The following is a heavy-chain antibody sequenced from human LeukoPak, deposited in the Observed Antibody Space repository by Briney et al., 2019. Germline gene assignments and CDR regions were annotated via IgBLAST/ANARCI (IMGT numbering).Heavy chain of an antibody. D-gene: IGHD6-19*01. V-gene: IGHV4-34*01. J-gene: IGHJ6*04. Sequence: PSETLSLTCAVYGGSFSGYYWSWIRQPPGKGLEWIGEINHSGSTNYNPSLKSRVTISVDTSKNQFSLKLSSVTAADTAVYYCARGRSSGWSNYYYHYGMDVWGKGTTVTVSS. CDR3: ARGRSSGWSNYYYHYGMDV. CDR2: INHSGST. CDR1: GGSFSGYY.